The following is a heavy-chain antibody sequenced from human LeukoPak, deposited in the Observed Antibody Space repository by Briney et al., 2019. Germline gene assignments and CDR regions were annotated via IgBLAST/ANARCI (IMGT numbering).Heavy chain of an antibody. CDR2: INAGNGDT. D-gene: IGHD3-10*01. CDR3: ARGITMVRGVIITCNWFHP. J-gene: IGHJ5*02. Sequence: ASVKVCCKASGYTFTSYGMHWVCRAPGQRLEWMGWINAGNGDTKYSQKFQGRVTITRDTSASTAYMELSSPRSEDTAVYYCARGITMVRGVIITCNWFHPWGQGTLVTVSS. V-gene: IGHV1-3*01. CDR1: GYTFTSYG.